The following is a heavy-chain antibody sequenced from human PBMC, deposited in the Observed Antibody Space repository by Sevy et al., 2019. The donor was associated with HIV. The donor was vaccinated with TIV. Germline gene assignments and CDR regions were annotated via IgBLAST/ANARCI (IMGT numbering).Heavy chain of an antibody. CDR2: IYSDGST. V-gene: IGHV3-53*01. Sequence: GGSLRLSCAASGFTVSDNYMSWVRQAPGKGLEWVSVIYSDGSTYYADSEKGRFTISRDNSKNTLYLQMNSLRAEDTAVYYCANHASDYDSSGYLERDAFDIWGQGTMVTVSS. D-gene: IGHD3-22*01. CDR1: GFTVSDNY. J-gene: IGHJ3*02. CDR3: ANHASDYDSSGYLERDAFDI.